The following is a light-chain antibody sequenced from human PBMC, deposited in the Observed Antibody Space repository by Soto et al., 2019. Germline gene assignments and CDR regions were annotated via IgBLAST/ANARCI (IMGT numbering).Light chain of an antibody. CDR3: SSYTTSTTRHV. V-gene: IGLV2-14*01. Sequence: QSALTQPASVSGSPGQSITISCTGTSSDVGTYNYVSWYQQHPGKAPQLMIYEVSNRPSGVSNRFSGSKSGNTASLIISGLQAEDEADYYCSSYTTSTTRHVFGTGTKVTVL. CDR2: EVS. CDR1: SSDVGTYNY. J-gene: IGLJ1*01.